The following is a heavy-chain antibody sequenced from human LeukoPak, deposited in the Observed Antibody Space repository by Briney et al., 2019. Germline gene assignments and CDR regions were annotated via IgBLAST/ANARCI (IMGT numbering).Heavy chain of an antibody. CDR3: ARDQVRYCSGGNCYHDAFDV. J-gene: IGHJ3*01. CDR1: GFTFNRWW. CDR2: IKQGGSEK. D-gene: IGHD2-15*01. V-gene: IGHV3-7*04. Sequence: AGGSLRLSCAASGFTFNRWWMTWVRQAAGKGLEWVANIKQGGSEKYYVDSVKGRFTISRDNANNSLYLQMNSLRAEDTAVYYCARDQVRYCSGGNCYHDAFDVWGQGTMVTVSS.